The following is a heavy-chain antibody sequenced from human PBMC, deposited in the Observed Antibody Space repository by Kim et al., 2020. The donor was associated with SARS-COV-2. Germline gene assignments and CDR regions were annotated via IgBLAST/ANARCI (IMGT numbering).Heavy chain of an antibody. V-gene: IGHV4-39*01. J-gene: IGHJ4*02. CDR3: AAVRFLEWLLVYFDY. D-gene: IGHD3-3*01. Sequence: PSLKSRVTISVDTSKNQVSLKLSSVTAADTAVYYCAAVRFLEWLLVYFDYWGQGTLVTVSS.